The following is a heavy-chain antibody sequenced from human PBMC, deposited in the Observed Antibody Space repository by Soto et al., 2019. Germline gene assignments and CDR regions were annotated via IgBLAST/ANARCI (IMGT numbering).Heavy chain of an antibody. V-gene: IGHV3-23*01. Sequence: GGSLRLSCAASGFTFSSYAMNWVRQAPGKGLEWVSAISGSGGSTYYADSVKGRFTISRDNSKNTLYLQMSSLRAEDTAVYYCATVYSDSSGYPDGLYYYYYGMDVWGQGTTVTVSS. CDR3: ATVYSDSSGYPDGLYYYYYGMDV. CDR1: GFTFSSYA. J-gene: IGHJ6*02. D-gene: IGHD3-22*01. CDR2: ISGSGGST.